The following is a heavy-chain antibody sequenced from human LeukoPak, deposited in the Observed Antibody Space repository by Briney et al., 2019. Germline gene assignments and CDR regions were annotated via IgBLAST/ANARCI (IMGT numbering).Heavy chain of an antibody. D-gene: IGHD4-17*01. Sequence: PGGSLRLSCAASGFTLSSNYMSWVRQAPGKGLEWVSIIYSSGSTYYADSVKGRFTISRDDSKNTLYLQMHSLRDEDMAVYYCARHLSGDDIWGQGTMVTVSS. J-gene: IGHJ3*02. CDR2: IYSSGST. CDR3: ARHLSGDDI. CDR1: GFTLSSNY. V-gene: IGHV3-53*01.